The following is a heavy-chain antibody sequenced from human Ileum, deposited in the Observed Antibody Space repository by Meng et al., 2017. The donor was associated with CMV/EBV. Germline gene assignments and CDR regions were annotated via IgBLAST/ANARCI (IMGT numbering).Heavy chain of an antibody. V-gene: IGHV3-53*01. Sequence: GESLKISCAVSGFNVNKNYMNWVRQAPGKGLEWVSVLYSDGATFVDYTYYADSVRGRFTISRDNSNNILYLQMDSLRADDTAVYYCANHTHYAGNPPGTHNCWGQGTLVTVSS. J-gene: IGHJ4*02. CDR3: ANHTHYAGNPPGTHNC. CDR2: LYSDGATFVDYT. D-gene: IGHD1-14*01. CDR1: GFNVNKNY.